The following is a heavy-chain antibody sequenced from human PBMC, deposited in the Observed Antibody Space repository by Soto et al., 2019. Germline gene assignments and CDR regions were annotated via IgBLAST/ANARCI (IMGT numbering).Heavy chain of an antibody. CDR2: IYYSGST. CDR3: ARDRFGELSDYYYGMDV. J-gene: IGHJ6*02. Sequence: SETLSLTCTVSGGSISSGGYYWSWIRQHPXKGLEWIGYIYYSGSTYYNPSLKSRVTISVDTSKNQFSLKLSSVTAADTAVYYCARDRFGELSDYYYGMDVWGQGTTVTVSS. CDR1: GGSISSGGYY. D-gene: IGHD3-10*01. V-gene: IGHV4-31*03.